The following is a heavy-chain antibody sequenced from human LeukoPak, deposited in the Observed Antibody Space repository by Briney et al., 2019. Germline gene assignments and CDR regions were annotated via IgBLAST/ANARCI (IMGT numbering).Heavy chain of an antibody. CDR2: ISGSGGST. J-gene: IGHJ4*02. CDR3: AKVKGGGEYYDILTGYLARFYFDY. D-gene: IGHD3-9*01. Sequence: PGGSLRLSCAASGFTFSSYALSWVRQAPGKGLGWVSAISGSGGSTYYADSVKGRFTISRDNSKNTLYLKMNSLRAEDTAVYYCAKVKGGGEYYDILTGYLARFYFDYWGQGTLVTVSS. V-gene: IGHV3-23*01. CDR1: GFTFSSYA.